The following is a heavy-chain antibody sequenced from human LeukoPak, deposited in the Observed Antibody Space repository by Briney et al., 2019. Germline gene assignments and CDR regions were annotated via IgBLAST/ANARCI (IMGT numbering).Heavy chain of an antibody. CDR2: ISLTGLT. D-gene: IGHD2-8*01. CDR1: GGSITTTNW. J-gene: IGHJ4*02. V-gene: IGHV4-4*02. CDR3: SRENGAFSPFGY. Sequence: PSGTLSLTCGASGGSITTTNWWSWVRQPPGQGLEWIGEISLTGLTHYNPSLESRVTVSLGKSKNQLSLNLTSVTAADTAVYYCSRENGAFSPFGYWGQGILVTV.